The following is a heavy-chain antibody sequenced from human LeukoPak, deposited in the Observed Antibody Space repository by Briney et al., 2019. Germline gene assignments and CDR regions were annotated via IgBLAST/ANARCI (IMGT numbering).Heavy chain of an antibody. Sequence: ASVKVSRKASGYTFTSYGISWVRQAPGQGLEWMGWINPNSGGTNYAQKFQGRVTMTRDTSISTAYMELSRLRSDDTAIYYCARVQSSWGGRYFDWLPAFDIWGQGAVVTVSS. J-gene: IGHJ3*02. D-gene: IGHD3-9*01. V-gene: IGHV1-2*02. CDR1: GYTFTSYG. CDR3: ARVQSSWGGRYFDWLPAFDI. CDR2: INPNSGGT.